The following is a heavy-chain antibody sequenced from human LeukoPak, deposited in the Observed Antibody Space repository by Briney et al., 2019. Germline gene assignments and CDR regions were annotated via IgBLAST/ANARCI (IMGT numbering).Heavy chain of an antibody. CDR3: VRDPPVEMAFEESDAFDI. V-gene: IGHV3-30-3*01. CDR2: ISYDGSNK. J-gene: IGHJ3*02. D-gene: IGHD5-24*01. CDR1: GFTFSSYA. Sequence: GGSLRLSCAASGFTFSSYAMHWVRQAPGKGLEWVAVISYDGSNKYYADSVKGRFTISRDNSKNTLYLQMNSLRAEDTAAYYCVRDPPVEMAFEESDAFDIWGQGTMVTVSS.